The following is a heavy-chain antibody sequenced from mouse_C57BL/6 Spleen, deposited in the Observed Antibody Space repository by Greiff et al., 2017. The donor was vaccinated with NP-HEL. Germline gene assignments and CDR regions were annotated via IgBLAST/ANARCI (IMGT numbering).Heavy chain of an antibody. D-gene: IGHD2-4*01. V-gene: IGHV14-4*01. CDR3: TTGGLRRAMDY. Sequence: VQLQQSGAELVRPGASVKLSCTASGFNIKDDYMHWVKQRPEQGLEWIGWIDPENGDTEYASKFQGKATITADTSSNTAYLQLSSLTSEDTAVYDCTTGGLRRAMDYWGQGTSVTVSS. CDR2: IDPENGDT. J-gene: IGHJ4*01. CDR1: GFNIKDDY.